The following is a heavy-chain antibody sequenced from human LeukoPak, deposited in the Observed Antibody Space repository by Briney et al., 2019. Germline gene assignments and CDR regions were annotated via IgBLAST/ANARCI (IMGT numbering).Heavy chain of an antibody. D-gene: IGHD3-9*01. CDR2: ISGSGGST. CDR3: VQMTIYVVFDY. Sequence: PGGTLRLSCAASGFTFSSYGMSWVRQAPGKGLEWVSVISGSGGSTYYADSVKGRFTISRDNSKNTLYLQMNSLRAEDTAVYYCVQMTIYVVFDYWGQGTLVTVSS. CDR1: GFTFSSYG. V-gene: IGHV3-23*01. J-gene: IGHJ4*02.